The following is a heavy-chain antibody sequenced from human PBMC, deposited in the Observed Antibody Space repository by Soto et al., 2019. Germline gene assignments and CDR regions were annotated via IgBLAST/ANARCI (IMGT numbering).Heavy chain of an antibody. Sequence: QLQLQGSGPGLVKPSETLSLTCDVYGGSITTSTYYWGWIRLPPGKGLECIGVINYSGSTHYSPSLTDRVPXSXDXXKTHFSPNLTSGAAADSAVYYCAVFRNVGTQPFDPWSQGTLVAVSS. CDR3: AVFRNVGTQPFDP. V-gene: IGHV4-39*01. CDR1: GGSITTSTYY. CDR2: INYSGST. D-gene: IGHD1-1*01. J-gene: IGHJ5*02.